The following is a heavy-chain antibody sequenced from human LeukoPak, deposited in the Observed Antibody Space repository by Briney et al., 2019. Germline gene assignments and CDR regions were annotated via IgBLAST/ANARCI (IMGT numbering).Heavy chain of an antibody. Sequence: GGSLSRTCAASGLTGSHNYVSWLRQAPGKGLEWVSAIHTSGDTCYADSVKGRFTISRDTSKNTLYLQINSLRVEDTAVYYCIVFGDSNHWGQATLVTVSS. CDR2: IHTSGDT. CDR3: IVFGDSNH. D-gene: IGHD4-17*01. CDR1: GLTGSHNY. J-gene: IGHJ5*02. V-gene: IGHV3-53*01.